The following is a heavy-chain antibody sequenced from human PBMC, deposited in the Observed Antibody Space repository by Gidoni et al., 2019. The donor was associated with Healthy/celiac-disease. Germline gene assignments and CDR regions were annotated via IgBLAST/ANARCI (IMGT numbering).Heavy chain of an antibody. CDR1: GGSISRGGYY. D-gene: IGHD3-22*01. Sequence: QVQLQEAGPGLVKPSQTLSLTCTVSGGSISRGGYYWSWIRQHPGKGLEWIGYIYYSGSTYYNPSLKSRVTISVDTSKNQFSLKLSSVTAADTAVYYCARGYYDSSGYPNWFDPWGQGTLVTVSS. CDR3: ARGYYDSSGYPNWFDP. CDR2: IYYSGST. J-gene: IGHJ5*02. V-gene: IGHV4-31*03.